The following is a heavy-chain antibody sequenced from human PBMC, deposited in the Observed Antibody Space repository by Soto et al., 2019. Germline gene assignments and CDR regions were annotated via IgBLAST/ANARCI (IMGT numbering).Heavy chain of an antibody. J-gene: IGHJ4*02. CDR2: IFYSGTT. Sequence: SETLSLTCTVTGGSISRSHNFWGWIRQPPGKGLELIGSIFYSGTTYNNPSLNSRVTLSVDTSKNQFSLKLSSVTAADTAVYYCARDRRTTYYDFWSAPYEYYFDYWGQGTLVTVSS. CDR1: GGSISRSHNF. CDR3: ARDRRTTYYDFWSAPYEYYFDY. D-gene: IGHD3-3*01. V-gene: IGHV4-39*07.